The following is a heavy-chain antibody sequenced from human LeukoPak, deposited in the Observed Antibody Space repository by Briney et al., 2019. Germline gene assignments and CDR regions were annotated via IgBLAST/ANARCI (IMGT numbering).Heavy chain of an antibody. D-gene: IGHD6-19*01. Sequence: PGGSLRLSCAASGFTFGSYAMSWVRQAPGKGLEWVSAISGSGGSTYYADSVKGRFTISRDNSKNTLYLQMNSLRAEDTAVYYCAKDFLSSGWYHTFDYWGQGTLVTVSS. J-gene: IGHJ4*02. CDR3: AKDFLSSGWYHTFDY. CDR2: ISGSGGST. CDR1: GFTFGSYA. V-gene: IGHV3-23*01.